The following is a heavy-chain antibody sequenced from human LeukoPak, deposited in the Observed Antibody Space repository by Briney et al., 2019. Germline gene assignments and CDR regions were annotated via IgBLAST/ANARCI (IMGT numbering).Heavy chain of an antibody. CDR1: GFTFSSYA. D-gene: IGHD3-9*01. CDR3: AKGPNKYYDILTGFIDP. J-gene: IGHJ5*02. V-gene: IGHV3-23*01. CDR2: ISGSGGST. Sequence: PGGFLRLSCAASGFTFSSYAMSWVRQAPGKGLEWVSAISGSGGSTYYADSVKGRFTISRDNSKNTLYLQMNSLRAEDTAVYYCAKGPNKYYDILTGFIDPWGQGTLVTVSS.